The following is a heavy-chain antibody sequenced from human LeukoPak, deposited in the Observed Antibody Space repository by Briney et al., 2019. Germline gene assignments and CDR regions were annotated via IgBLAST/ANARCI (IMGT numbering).Heavy chain of an antibody. CDR1: TYSISSGYY. J-gene: IGHJ4*02. D-gene: IGHD6-19*01. CDR2: IYHSGRT. Sequence: TSETLSLTCTVSTYSISSGYYWGWIRQPPGKGLEWIGSIYHSGRTYYNPSLNSRVTISMDTSKNQFSLILSSVTAADTAVYYCARETVAVAGPHDYWGQGTLVTVSS. V-gene: IGHV4-38-2*02. CDR3: ARETVAVAGPHDY.